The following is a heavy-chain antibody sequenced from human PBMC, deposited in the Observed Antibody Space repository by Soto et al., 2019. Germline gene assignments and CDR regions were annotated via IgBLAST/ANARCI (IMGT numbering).Heavy chain of an antibody. V-gene: IGHV1-18*04. CDR2: ISAYNGNT. Sequence: ASVKVSGKASGYTFTSYGISWVRQAPGQGLEWMGWISAYNGNTNYAQKLQGRVTMTTETSTSTAYMELRSLRSDDTAVYYCARATRYSSRWSTPSAWFDPWGQGTLLTVSS. J-gene: IGHJ5*02. CDR1: GYTFTSYG. D-gene: IGHD6-13*01. CDR3: ARATRYSSRWSTPSAWFDP.